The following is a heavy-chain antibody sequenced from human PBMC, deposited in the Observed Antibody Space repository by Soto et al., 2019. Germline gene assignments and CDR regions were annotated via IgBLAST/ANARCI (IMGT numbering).Heavy chain of an antibody. J-gene: IGHJ6*03. D-gene: IGHD2-2*01. Sequence: QVQLQESGPGLVKPSGTLSLTCAVSSGSISSSNWWSWVRQPPGKGLEWIGEIYHSGSTNYNPSLKSRVTISVDTSRNPYYMKLSCGTAADTDVYYCAMSGYCSSTSGCGSTYSYYYYMDVWGKGTTVTVSS. V-gene: IGHV4-4*02. CDR3: AMSGYCSSTSGCGSTYSYYYYMDV. CDR1: SGSISSSNW. CDR2: IYHSGST.